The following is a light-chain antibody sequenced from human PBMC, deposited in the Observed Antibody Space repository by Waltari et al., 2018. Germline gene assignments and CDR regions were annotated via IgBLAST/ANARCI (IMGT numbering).Light chain of an antibody. J-gene: IGKJ3*01. CDR1: KNIRSY. V-gene: IGKV1-39*01. CDR2: AAS. Sequence: DLQMTQSPSSLSASVGDRVTISCRASKNIRSYLSWYQQKPGIAPKLVIYAASTLQSGVPSRFSGSGSGTNFTLTITSLQPEDIATYYCQQHDNLPFTFGPGTKVDIK. CDR3: QQHDNLPFT.